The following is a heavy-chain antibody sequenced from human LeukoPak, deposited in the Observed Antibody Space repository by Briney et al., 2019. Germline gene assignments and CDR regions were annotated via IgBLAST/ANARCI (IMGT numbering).Heavy chain of an antibody. V-gene: IGHV1-3*01. Sequence: ASVKVSCKASGYTFTGYYMHWVRQAPGQRLEWMGWINAGNGNTKYSQKFQGRVTITRDTSASTAYMELSSLRSEDTAVYYCARVYYYDSSGYFSFDYWGQGTLVTVSS. D-gene: IGHD3-22*01. J-gene: IGHJ4*02. CDR2: INAGNGNT. CDR3: ARVYYYDSSGYFSFDY. CDR1: GYTFTGYY.